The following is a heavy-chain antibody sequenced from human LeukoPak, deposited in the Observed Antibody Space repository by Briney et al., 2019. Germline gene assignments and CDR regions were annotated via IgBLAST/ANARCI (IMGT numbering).Heavy chain of an antibody. J-gene: IGHJ5*02. CDR1: GGSISSSSYY. D-gene: IGHD1-26*01. Sequence: SETLSLTCTVSGGSISSSSYYWGWIRQPPGKGLEWIGSIYYSGSTYYNLSLKSRVTISVDTSENQFSLKLSSVTAADTAVYYCAREATGPGSNWFDPWGQGTLVTVSS. CDR3: AREATGPGSNWFDP. CDR2: IYYSGST. V-gene: IGHV4-39*02.